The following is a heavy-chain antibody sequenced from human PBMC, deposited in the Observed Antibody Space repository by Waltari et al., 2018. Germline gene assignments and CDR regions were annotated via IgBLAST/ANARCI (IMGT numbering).Heavy chain of an antibody. Sequence: QVQLQESGPGLVKPSQTLSLTCTVSGGSISSGSYYWSWIRQPAGKGLEWIGRIYTSGSTNSNPSLKSRVTISVDTSKNQFSLKLSSVTAADTAVYYCASTSGYDLDYWGQGTLVTVSS. CDR3: ASTSGYDLDY. D-gene: IGHD5-12*01. J-gene: IGHJ4*02. CDR1: GGSISSGSYY. V-gene: IGHV4-61*02. CDR2: IYTSGST.